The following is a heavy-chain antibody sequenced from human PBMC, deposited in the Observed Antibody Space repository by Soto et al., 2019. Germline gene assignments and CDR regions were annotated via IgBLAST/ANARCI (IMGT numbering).Heavy chain of an antibody. CDR3: ARVNRVGYYDSSGFDY. V-gene: IGHV4-31*03. Sequence: TLSLTCTVSGGSISSGGYYWSWIRQHPGKGLEWIGYIYYSGSTYYNPSLKSRVTISVDTSKNQFSLKLSSVTAADTAVYYCARVNRVGYYDSSGFDYWGQGTLVTVSS. CDR2: IYYSGST. J-gene: IGHJ4*02. D-gene: IGHD3-22*01. CDR1: GGSISSGGYY.